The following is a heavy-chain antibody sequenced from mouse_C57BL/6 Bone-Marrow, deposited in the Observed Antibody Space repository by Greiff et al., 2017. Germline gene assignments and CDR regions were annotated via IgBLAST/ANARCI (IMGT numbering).Heavy chain of an antibody. Sequence: VKLQESGAELARPGASVKLSCKASGYTFTSYGISWVKQRTGQGLEWIGEIYPRSGNTYYNEKFKGKATLTADKSSSTAYMELRSLTSEDSAVYFCARDYGGNYYAMDYWGQGTSVTVSS. V-gene: IGHV1-81*01. CDR2: IYPRSGNT. J-gene: IGHJ4*01. CDR3: ARDYGGNYYAMDY. D-gene: IGHD2-4*01. CDR1: GYTFTSYG.